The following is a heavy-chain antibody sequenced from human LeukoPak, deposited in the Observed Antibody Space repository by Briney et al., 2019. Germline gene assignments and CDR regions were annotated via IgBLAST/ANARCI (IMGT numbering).Heavy chain of an antibody. CDR2: ISGGGGTT. V-gene: IGHV3-23*01. CDR3: AKADGSAWYRGDY. Sequence: GGSLRLSGTASGFTFSSYAMSWVRQAPGKGREWVSAISGGGGTTYYADSVKGRFTISRDNSKNTLSLQMYRLRAEDTAVYYCAKADGSAWYRGDYWGQGTLVTVSS. J-gene: IGHJ4*02. CDR1: GFTFSSYA. D-gene: IGHD6-19*01.